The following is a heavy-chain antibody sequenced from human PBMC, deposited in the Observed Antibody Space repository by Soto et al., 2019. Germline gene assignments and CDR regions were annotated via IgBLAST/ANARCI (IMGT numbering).Heavy chain of an antibody. CDR1: GGSISSYY. J-gene: IGHJ4*02. D-gene: IGHD6-13*01. V-gene: IGHV4-59*08. CDR3: ARLTPRIAAAGTRNFDY. Sequence: SLTCTVSGGSISSYYWSWIRQPPGKGLEWIGYIYYSGSTNYNPSLKSRVTISVDTSKNHFSLKLSSVTAADTAVYYCARLTPRIAAAGTRNFDYWGQGTLVTVSS. CDR2: IYYSGST.